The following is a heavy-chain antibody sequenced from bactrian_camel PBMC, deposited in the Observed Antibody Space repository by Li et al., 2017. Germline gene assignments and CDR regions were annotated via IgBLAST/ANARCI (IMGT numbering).Heavy chain of an antibody. CDR3: VTGNGAY. V-gene: IGHV3S55*01. Sequence: HVQLVESGGGSVQAGGSLRLSCTGSGFNFEESAVGWYRQAPGKECELVSAISRDGSPYYSDSAKGRFTISLANAKNAMYLEMNSLKPEDTGLYFCVTGNGAYWGQGTQVTVS. CDR1: GFNFEESA. CDR2: ISRDGSP. J-gene: IGHJ4*01. D-gene: IGHD7*01.